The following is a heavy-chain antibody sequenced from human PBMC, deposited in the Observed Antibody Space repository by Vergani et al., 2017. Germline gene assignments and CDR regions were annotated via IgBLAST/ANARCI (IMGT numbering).Heavy chain of an antibody. J-gene: IGHJ6*03. V-gene: IGHV4-34*01. CDR2: IDHTGRP. CDR1: GGSFTSYH. Sequence: QVQLQQWGGGLLKPSETLSLTCVVNGGSFTSYHWTWIRQSPGEGLEWVGDIDHTGRPDYNPSLKSRLTMSVYKSRTQFSLTLNSVTATDTAIYFCARVNTETNGHLDYYYYMDVWGQGTAVTVS. D-gene: IGHD4-11*01. CDR3: ARVNTETNGHLDYYYYMDV.